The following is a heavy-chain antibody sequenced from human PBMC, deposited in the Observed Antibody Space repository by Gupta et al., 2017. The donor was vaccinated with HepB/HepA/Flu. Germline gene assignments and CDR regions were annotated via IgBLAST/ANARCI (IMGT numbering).Heavy chain of an antibody. D-gene: IGHD6-13*01. CDR1: GFSLTTSGVG. V-gene: IGHV2-5*02. CDR3: AHSLMAAVDFDY. CDR2: IYWDEDK. J-gene: IGHJ4*02. Sequence: QITLKESGPTLVKPTQTLTLTCTFSGFSLTTSGVGVGWIRQPPGKALEWLALIYWDEDKRYSPSLKSRLTITKDTSKNQVVLTMTNMDPVDTATYCCAHSLMAAVDFDYWGQGTLVTVSS.